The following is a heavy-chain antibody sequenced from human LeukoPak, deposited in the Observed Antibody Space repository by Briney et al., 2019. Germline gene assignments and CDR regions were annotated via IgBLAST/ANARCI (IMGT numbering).Heavy chain of an antibody. V-gene: IGHV3-53*01. Sequence: PGGSLRLSCAASGFTFRTYNMNWVRQAPGKGLEGVSVIYSGGSTYYADSVKGRFTISRDNSKNTLYLQMNSLRAEDTAVYYCARDEDAFDIWGQGTMVTVSS. CDR2: IYSGGST. J-gene: IGHJ3*02. CDR1: GFTFRTYN. CDR3: ARDEDAFDI.